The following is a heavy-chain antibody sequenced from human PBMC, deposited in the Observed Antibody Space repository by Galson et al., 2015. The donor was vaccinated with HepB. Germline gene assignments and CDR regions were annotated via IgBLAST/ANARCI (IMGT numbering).Heavy chain of an antibody. CDR1: GFTFGDYT. Sequence: SLRLSCAASGFTFGDYTINWFRQGQGKGLEWVGLIRSEAYGGTTEYAASVKGRFTISRDDSRSLAYLQMNSLTAEDTAVYYCVFLRGNDLKPLDYWGQGTLVTVSS. J-gene: IGHJ4*02. D-gene: IGHD4-23*01. CDR3: VFLRGNDLKPLDY. V-gene: IGHV3-49*03. CDR2: IRSEAYGGTT.